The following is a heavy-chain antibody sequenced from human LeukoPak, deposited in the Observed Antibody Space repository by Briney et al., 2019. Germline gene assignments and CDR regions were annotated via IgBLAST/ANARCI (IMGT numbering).Heavy chain of an antibody. Sequence: GASVKVSCKASGYTFIGYYIHWVRQAPGQGLEWMGRINPKSGATDHAQKFQGRVTMTSDTSINTAYMGLRGLRYDDTAIYYCARAYSSGVFYFDYWGQGTLVTVSS. CDR3: ARAYSSGVFYFDY. J-gene: IGHJ4*02. CDR1: GYTFIGYY. V-gene: IGHV1-2*06. D-gene: IGHD6-25*01. CDR2: INPKSGAT.